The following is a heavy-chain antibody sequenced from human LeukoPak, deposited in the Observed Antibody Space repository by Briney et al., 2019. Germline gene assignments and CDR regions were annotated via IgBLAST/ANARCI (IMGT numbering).Heavy chain of an antibody. V-gene: IGHV3-23*01. J-gene: IGHJ5*02. CDR2: ISGSGGST. D-gene: IGHD6-13*01. CDR3: AKDQPEAAAYTARDP. Sequence: GGSLGLSCAASGFTFSSYAMSWVRQAPGKGLEWVSAISGSGGSTYYADSVKGRFTISRDNSKNTLYLQVNSLRAEDTAVYYCAKDQPEAAAYTARDPWGQGTLVTVSS. CDR1: GFTFSSYA.